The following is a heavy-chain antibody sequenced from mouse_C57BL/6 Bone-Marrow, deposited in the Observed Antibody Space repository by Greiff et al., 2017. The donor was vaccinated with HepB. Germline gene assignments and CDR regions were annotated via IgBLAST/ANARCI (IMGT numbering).Heavy chain of an antibody. CDR3: ARRYDAWFAY. J-gene: IGHJ3*01. V-gene: IGHV5-6*01. D-gene: IGHD2-12*01. CDR1: GFTFSSYG. Sequence: EVQLQESGGDLVKPGGSLKLSCAASGFTFSSYGMSWVRQTPDKRLEWVATISSGGSYTYYPDSVKGRFTISRDNAKNTLYLQMSSLKSEDTAMYYCARRYDAWFAYWGQGTLVTVSA. CDR2: ISSGGSYT.